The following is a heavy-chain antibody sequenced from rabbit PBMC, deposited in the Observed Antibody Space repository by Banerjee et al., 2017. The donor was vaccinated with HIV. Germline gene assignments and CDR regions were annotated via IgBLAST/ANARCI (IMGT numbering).Heavy chain of an antibody. V-gene: IGHV1S45*01. CDR2: IDIGSRDFT. D-gene: IGHD4-1*01. J-gene: IGHJ6*01. Sequence: QQQLEESGGGLVKPGGTLTLTCKASGIDFSSYNFICWVRQAPGLGLGWIACIDIGSRDFTYSASWAKGRFIISKASSTTVSLQISSLTVADTAAYFCARDLTDIIGWNFGWWGPGTLVSVS. CDR1: GIDFSSYNF. CDR3: ARDLTDIIGWNFGW.